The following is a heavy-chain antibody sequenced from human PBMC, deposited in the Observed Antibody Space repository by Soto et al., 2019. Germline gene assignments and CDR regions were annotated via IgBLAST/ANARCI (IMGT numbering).Heavy chain of an antibody. D-gene: IGHD3-22*01. CDR3: AREGSSSGYYKRLDY. J-gene: IGHJ4*02. CDR1: GFTFSSYA. V-gene: IGHV3-30-3*01. Sequence: QVQLVESGGGVVQPGRSLRLSCAASGFTFSSYAMHWVRQAPGKGLEWVAVISYDGSNKYYADSVKGRFTISRDNSKNTLYLQMNSLRAEDTAVYYCAREGSSSGYYKRLDYWGQGTLVTVSS. CDR2: ISYDGSNK.